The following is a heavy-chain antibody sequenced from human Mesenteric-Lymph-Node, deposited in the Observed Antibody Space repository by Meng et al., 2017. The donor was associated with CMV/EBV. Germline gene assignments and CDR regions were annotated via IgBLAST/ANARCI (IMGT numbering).Heavy chain of an antibody. CDR2: IKQDGSEK. J-gene: IGHJ3*02. CDR1: GFTFSSYW. D-gene: IGHD3-3*01. V-gene: IGHV3-7*01. Sequence: GGSLRLSWAASGFTFSSYWMSWVRQAPGKGLEWVANIKQDGSEKYYVDSVKGRFTISRDNAKNSLYLQMNSLRAEDTAVYYCARKTIFGVVGLDAFDIWGQGTMVTVSS. CDR3: ARKTIFGVVGLDAFDI.